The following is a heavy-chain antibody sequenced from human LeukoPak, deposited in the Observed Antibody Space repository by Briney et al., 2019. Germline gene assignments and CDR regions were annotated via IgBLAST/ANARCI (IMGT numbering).Heavy chain of an antibody. V-gene: IGHV1-58*02. CDR3: AAEIAVASGIVLDP. J-gene: IGHJ5*02. CDR2: IVVGSGNT. CDR1: GFTFTSSA. D-gene: IGHD6-19*01. Sequence: SVKVSCKASGFTFTSSAMQWVRQARGQRLEWIGWIVVGSGNTNYAQKFQERVTITRDMSTSTAYMELSSLRSEDTAVYYCAAEIAVASGIVLDPWGQGTLGTVSS.